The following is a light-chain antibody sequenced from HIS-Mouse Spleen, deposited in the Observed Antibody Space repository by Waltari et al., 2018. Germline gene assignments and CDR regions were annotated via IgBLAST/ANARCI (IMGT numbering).Light chain of an antibody. CDR3: AAWDDSLSGPV. CDR2: RNN. J-gene: IGLJ3*02. V-gene: IGLV1-47*01. CDR1: SPNIASTY. Sequence: QSVLTQPPSASGTPGQRVTISCSGGSPNIASTYVYLYQQLPGTAPKLLIYRNNQRPSGVPDRFSGSKSGTSASLAISGLRSEDEADYYCAAWDDSLSGPVFGGGTKLTVL.